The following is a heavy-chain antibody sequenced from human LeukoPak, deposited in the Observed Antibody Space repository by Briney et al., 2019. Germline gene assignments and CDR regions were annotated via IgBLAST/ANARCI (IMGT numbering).Heavy chain of an antibody. CDR2: ISGSGGST. V-gene: IGHV3-23*01. CDR1: GFTFSSYA. CDR3: AKLPLDFTMVRGVNYFDY. D-gene: IGHD3-10*01. Sequence: PGGSLRLSCAASGFTFSSYAMSWVRQAPGKGLEWVSAISGSGGSTYYAGSVKGRFTISRDNSKNTLYLQMNSLRAEDTAVYYCAKLPLDFTMVRGVNYFDYWGQGTLVTVSS. J-gene: IGHJ4*02.